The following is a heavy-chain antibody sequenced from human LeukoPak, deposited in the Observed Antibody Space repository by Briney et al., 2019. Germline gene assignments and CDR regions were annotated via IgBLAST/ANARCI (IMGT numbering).Heavy chain of an antibody. D-gene: IGHD5-24*01. CDR1: GFTFTNFA. J-gene: IGHJ5*02. CDR3: AKQFVDV. CDR2: ISESGDDT. Sequence: GXSLRLSCAASGFTFTNFAMNWVRQAPGKGLEWVSSISESGDDTAYADSVKGRFTISRDNSRNTLYLQMISLRAEDTAVYYCAKQFVDVWGQGTLVTVSS. V-gene: IGHV3-23*01.